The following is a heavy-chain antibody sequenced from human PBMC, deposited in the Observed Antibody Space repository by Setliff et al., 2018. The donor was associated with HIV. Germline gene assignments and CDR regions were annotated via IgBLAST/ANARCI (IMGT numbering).Heavy chain of an antibody. D-gene: IGHD4-17*01. CDR2: IYYNGNT. Sequence: SDTLSLTCTVSGGSITGYFWNWIRQSPGKGLEWIGYIYYNGNTNYNPTLNSRGTISVDTSKNQFSLKLTSVTAADTAVYYCAREIYGGNSRPFDYWGQGTLVTVSS. V-gene: IGHV4-59*01. CDR1: GGSITGYF. CDR3: AREIYGGNSRPFDY. J-gene: IGHJ4*02.